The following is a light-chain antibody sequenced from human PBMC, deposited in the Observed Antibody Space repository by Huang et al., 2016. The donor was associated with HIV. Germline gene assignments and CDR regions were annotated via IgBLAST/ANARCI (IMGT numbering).Light chain of an antibody. J-gene: IGKJ4*01. V-gene: IGKV1-NL1*01. CDR3: QQYYSTPPLT. CDR1: QGISNS. CDR2: AAS. Sequence: DIQMTQSPSSLSGSVGDRVTITCRASQGISNSLAWYQQKPGKAPKLLLYAASRLESGVPSRVSCRGSGTDYTLTISSLQPEDFATYYCQQYYSTPPLTFGGGTKVEIK.